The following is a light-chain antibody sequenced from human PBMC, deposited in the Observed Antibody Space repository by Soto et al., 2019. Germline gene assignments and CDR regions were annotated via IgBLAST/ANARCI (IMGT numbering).Light chain of an antibody. V-gene: IGLV1-47*01. J-gene: IGLJ3*02. CDR1: SSNIGSNY. Sequence: QSVLTQPPSASGTPGQRVTISCSGSSSNIGSNYVYWYHQLPGTAPKLVIYRNNQRPSGVPDRFFGSKSGTSASLAITGLQAEDEADYYCQSYDRSLSGSVFGGGTKLTVL. CDR2: RNN. CDR3: QSYDRSLSGSV.